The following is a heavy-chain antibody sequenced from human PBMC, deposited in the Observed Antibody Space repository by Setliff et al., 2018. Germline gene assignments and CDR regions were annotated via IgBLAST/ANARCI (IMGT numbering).Heavy chain of an antibody. J-gene: IGHJ4*02. CDR1: GFTFSSDA. D-gene: IGHD2-15*01. Sequence: GGSLRLSCAASGFTFSSDAMTWVRQAPGKGLEWVSSISSRSTYIYYADSVKGRFTISRDNANNSLYLQMNSLRAEDTAMYYCARFACNGGSCYLSASDYWGQGTLVTVSS. CDR2: ISSRSTYI. V-gene: IGHV3-21*06. CDR3: ARFACNGGSCYLSASDY.